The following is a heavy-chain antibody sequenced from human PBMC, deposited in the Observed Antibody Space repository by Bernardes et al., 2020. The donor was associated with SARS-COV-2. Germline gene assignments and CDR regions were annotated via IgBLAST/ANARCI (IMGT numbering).Heavy chain of an antibody. CDR1: GYKFTSYY. V-gene: IGHV5-10-1*01. Sequence: GESLKISCQASGYKFTSYYIAWVRQMPGKGLEWMGWIGPSDSYTNYNPSFQGHVTISADKSLTTVFLQWNSLEASDTAIYFCARGCKTAADGMDVWGQGTMVTVAS. D-gene: IGHD6-25*01. CDR2: IGPSDSYT. J-gene: IGHJ6*02. CDR3: ARGCKTAADGMDV.